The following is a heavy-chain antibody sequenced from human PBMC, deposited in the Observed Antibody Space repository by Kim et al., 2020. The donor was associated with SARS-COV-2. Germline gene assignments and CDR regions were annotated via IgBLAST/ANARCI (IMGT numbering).Heavy chain of an antibody. D-gene: IGHD7-27*01. V-gene: IGHV3-23*03. CDR1: GFTFSSYA. Sequence: GGSLRLSCAASGFTFSSYAMSWVRQAPGKGLEWVSVIYSGGSSTYYADSVKGRFTISRDNSKNTLYLQMNSLRAEDTAVYYCARDEEMTGDNYYYYYGM. CDR2: IYSGGSST. J-gene: IGHJ6*01. CDR3: ARDEEMTGDNYYYYYGM.